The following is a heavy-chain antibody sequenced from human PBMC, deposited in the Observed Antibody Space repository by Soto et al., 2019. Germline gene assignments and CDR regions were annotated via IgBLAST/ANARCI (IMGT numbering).Heavy chain of an antibody. CDR1: GFSFSDYY. CDR2: ISSSGSPK. J-gene: IGHJ4*02. V-gene: IGHV3-11*01. CDR3: ARDGGDIAAAGTFDY. D-gene: IGHD6-13*01. Sequence: QVQLVESGGGLVKPGGSLRLSCAASGFSFSDYYMNWIRQGPGKGLESVSYISSSGSPKYYADSVKGRFTISRDNGKKSLYLQMNSLRAEDTAVYYCARDGGDIAAAGTFDYWDQGALVTVSS.